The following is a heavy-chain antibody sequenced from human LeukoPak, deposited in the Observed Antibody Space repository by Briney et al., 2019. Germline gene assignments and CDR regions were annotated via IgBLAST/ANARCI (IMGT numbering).Heavy chain of an antibody. D-gene: IGHD2-21*02. CDR1: GGSISSYY. V-gene: IGHV4-59*12. CDR2: IYYSGST. J-gene: IGHJ5*02. Sequence: SETLSLTCTVSGGSISSYYWSWIRQPPGKGLEWIGSIYYSGSTYYNPSLKSRVTISVDTSKNQFSLKLSSVTAADTAVYYCARKAYCGGDCYFNWFDPWGQGTLVTVSS. CDR3: ARKAYCGGDCYFNWFDP.